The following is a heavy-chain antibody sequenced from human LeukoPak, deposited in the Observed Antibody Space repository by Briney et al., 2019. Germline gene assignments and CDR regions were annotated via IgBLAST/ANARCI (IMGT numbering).Heavy chain of an antibody. CDR2: IKQDGSEK. J-gene: IGHJ4*02. D-gene: IGHD3-22*01. CDR3: ASGAYYDSSGYLHYFDY. Sequence: GGSLRLSCAASGFTFSSYWMSWVRQAPGKGLEWVANIKQDGSEKYYVDSVKGRFTISRDNAKNSLYLQMNSLRAEDTAVYYCASGAYYDSSGYLHYFDYWGQGTLVTVSS. CDR1: GFTFSSYW. V-gene: IGHV3-7*03.